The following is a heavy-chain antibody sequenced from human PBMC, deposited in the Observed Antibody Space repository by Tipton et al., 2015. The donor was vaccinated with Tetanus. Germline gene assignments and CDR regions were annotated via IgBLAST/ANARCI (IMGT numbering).Heavy chain of an antibody. Sequence: LRLSCTVSGGSISSSYWNWIRQPPGKGLEWIGYIFYSGSTNYNPSLKSRVNMSVDTSKNQFSLKLTSVTAADTAIYYCVGEFTYWGQGTLVTVSS. J-gene: IGHJ4*02. D-gene: IGHD3-10*01. CDR3: VGEFTY. CDR2: IFYSGST. CDR1: GGSISSSY. V-gene: IGHV4-59*12.